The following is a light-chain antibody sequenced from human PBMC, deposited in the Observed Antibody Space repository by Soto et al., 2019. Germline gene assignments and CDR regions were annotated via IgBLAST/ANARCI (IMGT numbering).Light chain of an antibody. CDR3: QQYYTTPRT. V-gene: IGKV4-1*01. J-gene: IGKJ1*01. Sequence: DIVMTPSPDSLTVSLGERATINCKSSQTVLYSSNNKNYLAWYQHKPGQPPKLLIYWASTREFGVPDRFSGSGSATDFTLTISSLQAEDVAFYYCQQYYTTPRTFGQGTKVEIK. CDR1: QTVLYSSNNKNY. CDR2: WAS.